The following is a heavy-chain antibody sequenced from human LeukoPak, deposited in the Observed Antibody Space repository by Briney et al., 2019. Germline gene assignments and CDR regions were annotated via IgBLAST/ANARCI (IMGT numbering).Heavy chain of an antibody. Sequence: GGSLRLSCAASGFTFSSFPMHWVRQAPGKGLEYVSAITINGGSTYYANSVKGRFTISRDNSKNTVYLQMGSVRAEDMAVYYCARGSRSSFYSWGQGTLVTVSS. V-gene: IGHV3-64*01. CDR3: ARGSRSSFYS. CDR2: ITINGGST. CDR1: GFTFSSFP. J-gene: IGHJ4*02. D-gene: IGHD6-6*01.